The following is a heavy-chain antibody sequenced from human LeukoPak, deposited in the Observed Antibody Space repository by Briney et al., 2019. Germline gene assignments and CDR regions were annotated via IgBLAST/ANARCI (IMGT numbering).Heavy chain of an antibody. J-gene: IGHJ4*02. V-gene: IGHV3-30*18. D-gene: IGHD3-22*01. Sequence: GGSLRLSCAASGFTFSSYGMHWVRQAPGKGLEWVAVISYDGSNKYYADSVKGRFTISRDNSKNTLYLQMNSLRAEDTAVYYCAKVGGLQYYYDSPVDYWGQGTLVTVSS. CDR1: GFTFSSYG. CDR2: ISYDGSNK. CDR3: AKVGGLQYYYDSPVDY.